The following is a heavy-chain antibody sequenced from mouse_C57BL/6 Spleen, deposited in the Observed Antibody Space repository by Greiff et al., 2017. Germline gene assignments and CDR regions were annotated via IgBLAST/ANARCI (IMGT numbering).Heavy chain of an antibody. Sequence: ESGPGLVKPSQSLSLTCSVTGYSITSGYYWNWIRQFPGNKLEWMGYISYDGSNNYNPSLKNRISITRYTSKNPFCLKLNSVTTEDTATYYCATYDYDDYYAMDYGGQGTSVTVSS. CDR2: ISYDGSN. V-gene: IGHV3-6*01. J-gene: IGHJ4*01. CDR1: GYSITSGYY. CDR3: ATYDYDDYYAMDY. D-gene: IGHD2-4*01.